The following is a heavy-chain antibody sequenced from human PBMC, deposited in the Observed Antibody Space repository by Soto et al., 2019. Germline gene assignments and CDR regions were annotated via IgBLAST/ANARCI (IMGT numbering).Heavy chain of an antibody. CDR3: ARGMTTVTTIDY. J-gene: IGHJ4*02. CDR1: GGTISSWY. Sequence: SETLSLTCTVSGGTISSWYWSWIRQPPGKGLEWIGYIYHSGSTYYNPSLKSRVTISVDRSKNQFSLKLSSVTAADTAVYYCARGMTTVTTIDYWGQGTLVTVSS. V-gene: IGHV4-59*12. D-gene: IGHD4-4*01. CDR2: IYHSGST.